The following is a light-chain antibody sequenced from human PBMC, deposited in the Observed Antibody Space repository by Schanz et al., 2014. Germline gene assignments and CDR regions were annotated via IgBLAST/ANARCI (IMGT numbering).Light chain of an antibody. CDR2: EVS. Sequence: QSALTQPASVSGSPGQSITISCTGTSSDVGSYKFVSWYQQHPGKAPKLIIYEVSKRPSGVPDRFSGSKSGNTASLTISGLQAEDDADYYCCSYAGSPYVFGTGTKLTVL. V-gene: IGLV2-23*02. CDR3: CSYAGSPYV. J-gene: IGLJ1*01. CDR1: SSDVGSYKF.